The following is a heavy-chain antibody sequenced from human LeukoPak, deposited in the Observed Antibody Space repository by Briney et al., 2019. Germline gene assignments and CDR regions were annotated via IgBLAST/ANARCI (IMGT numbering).Heavy chain of an antibody. D-gene: IGHD5-12*01. CDR3: ARFKREWLRSECYFDY. Sequence: PGGSLRPSCAASGFTFSDYYMSWIRQAPGKGLEWVSYISSSSSYTNYADSVKGRFTISRDNAKNSLYLQMNSLRAEDTAVYYCARFKREWLRSECYFDYWGQGTLVTVSS. J-gene: IGHJ4*02. CDR1: GFTFSDYY. V-gene: IGHV3-11*06. CDR2: ISSSSSYT.